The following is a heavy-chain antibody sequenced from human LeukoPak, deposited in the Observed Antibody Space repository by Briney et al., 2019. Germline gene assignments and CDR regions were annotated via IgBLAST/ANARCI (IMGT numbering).Heavy chain of an antibody. J-gene: IGHJ4*02. V-gene: IGHV3-21*01. Sequence: GGSLRLSCAASGFTFSSYDMNWVRQAPGKRLEWVSSISSSSNYIHYADSVKGRFTISRDNAKNSLYLQMNSLRAEDTAVYFCARGTLGAWGWWGQGTLVTVSS. CDR3: ARGTLGAWGW. CDR2: ISSSSNYI. CDR1: GFTFSSYD. D-gene: IGHD6-19*01.